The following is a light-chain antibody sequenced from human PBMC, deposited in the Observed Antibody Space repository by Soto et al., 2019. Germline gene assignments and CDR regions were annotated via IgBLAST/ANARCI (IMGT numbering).Light chain of an antibody. CDR2: DVS. CDR1: SSDVGDYNY. Sequence: QSALTQPRSVSGSPGQSVTISCTGSSSDVGDYNYVSWYQQHPGKVPKLMIYDVSKRPSGVPDCFSGSKSGNTASLTISGLQADDEADYYCCSYAGSITLYVFGTGTKVTVL. CDR3: CSYAGSITLYV. J-gene: IGLJ1*01. V-gene: IGLV2-11*01.